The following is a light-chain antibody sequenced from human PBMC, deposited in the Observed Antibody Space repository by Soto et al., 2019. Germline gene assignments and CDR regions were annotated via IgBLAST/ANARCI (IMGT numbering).Light chain of an antibody. CDR1: SSDVGSYNL. CDR3: CSYAGSSTL. J-gene: IGLJ2*01. Sequence: QSALTQPASVSGSPGQSITISCTGTSSDVGSYNLVSWYQQHPGKAPKLMIYEGSKRPSGVSNRFSGSKSGNTASLTISGLQAEDEADYYCCSYAGSSTLFSGGTKVTVL. V-gene: IGLV2-23*01. CDR2: EGS.